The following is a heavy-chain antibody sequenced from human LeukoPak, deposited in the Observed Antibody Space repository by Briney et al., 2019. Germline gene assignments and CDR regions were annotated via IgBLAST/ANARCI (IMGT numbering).Heavy chain of an antibody. CDR1: GASISGGTYY. J-gene: IGHJ4*02. CDR3: ARRSGSGRAFDY. CDR2: IYYTGST. V-gene: IGHV4-39*01. D-gene: IGHD1-26*01. Sequence: PSETLSLTCSVSGASISGGTYYWGWIRRPPGKGLEWIGSIYYTGSTYDNPSLKSRVTISVDTSKNQFSLKLSSVTAADTAVYYCARRSGSGRAFDYWGQGTLVTVSS.